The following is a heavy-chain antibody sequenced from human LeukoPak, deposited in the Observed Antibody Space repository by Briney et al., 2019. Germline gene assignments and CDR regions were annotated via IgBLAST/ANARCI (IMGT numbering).Heavy chain of an antibody. CDR1: GFTFSSYA. V-gene: IGHV3-30-3*01. Sequence: GGSLRLSCAASGFTFSSYAMHWVRQAPGEGLEWVAVISYDGSNKYYADSVKGRFTISRDNSKNTLYLQMNSLRAEDTAVYYCARDRWLQFGPFDYWGQGTLVTVSS. CDR2: ISYDGSNK. J-gene: IGHJ4*02. CDR3: ARDRWLQFGPFDY. D-gene: IGHD5-24*01.